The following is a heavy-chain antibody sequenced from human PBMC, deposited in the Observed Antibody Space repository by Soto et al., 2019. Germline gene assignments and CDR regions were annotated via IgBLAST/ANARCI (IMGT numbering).Heavy chain of an antibody. CDR1: GYSFTSYW. CDR3: ARLGYCSSTSCYLSGMDV. J-gene: IGHJ6*02. CDR2: IDPSDSYT. D-gene: IGHD2-2*01. Sequence: PGESLNISCKGSGYSFTSYWISWVRQMPGKGLEWMGRIDPSDSYTNYSPSFQGHVTISADKSISTAYLQWSSLKASDTAMYYCARLGYCSSTSCYLSGMDVWGQGTTVTGSS. V-gene: IGHV5-10-1*01.